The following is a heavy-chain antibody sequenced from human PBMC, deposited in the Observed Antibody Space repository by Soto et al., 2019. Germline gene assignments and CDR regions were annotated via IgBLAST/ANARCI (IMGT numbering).Heavy chain of an antibody. CDR3: AKDSVRAVAGNGGFDY. D-gene: IGHD6-19*01. CDR2: ISWNSGSI. J-gene: IGHJ4*02. V-gene: IGHV3-9*01. CDR1: GFTFDDYA. Sequence: PGGSLRLSCAASGFTFDDYAMHWVRQAPGKGLEWVSGISWNSGSIGYADSVKGRFTISRDNAKNSLYLQMNSLRAEDTALYYCAKDSVRAVAGNGGFDYWGQGTLVTVSS.